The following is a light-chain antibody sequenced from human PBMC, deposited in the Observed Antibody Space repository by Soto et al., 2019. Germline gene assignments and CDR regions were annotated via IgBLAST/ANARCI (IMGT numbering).Light chain of an antibody. CDR3: CSYTTSNTRQIV. CDR2: DVS. J-gene: IGLJ1*01. Sequence: QSVLTQPASVSGSPGQSITISCTGTSRDVDGYNYVSWYQHHPGKAPKLMIYDVSNRPSGVSNRFSGSKSGNTASLTISGLQPEDEADYYCCSYTTSNTRQIVFGTGTKVTVL. CDR1: SRDVDGYNY. V-gene: IGLV2-14*03.